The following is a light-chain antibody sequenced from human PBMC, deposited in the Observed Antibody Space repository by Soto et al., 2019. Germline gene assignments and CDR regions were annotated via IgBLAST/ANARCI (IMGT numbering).Light chain of an antibody. V-gene: IGKV3-15*01. CDR1: QSISSD. Sequence: ERVMTQSPATLSVSPGERATLSCRASQSISSDLAWYQQKPGQAPRLLIYGASPRATGFPARFSGSGSGTEFTLTISSLQSEDFAVYYCQQYNNWPYTFGQGTKLEIK. J-gene: IGKJ2*01. CDR2: GAS. CDR3: QQYNNWPYT.